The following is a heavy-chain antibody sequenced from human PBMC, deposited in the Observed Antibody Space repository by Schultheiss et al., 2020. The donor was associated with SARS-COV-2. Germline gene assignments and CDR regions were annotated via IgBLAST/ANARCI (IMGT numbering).Heavy chain of an antibody. D-gene: IGHD5-12*01. V-gene: IGHV3-64*04. Sequence: GGSLRLSCAVSGFTLNEYGLHWVRQAPGKGLEYVSAISSNGGSTYYADSVKGRFTISRDNSKNTLYLQMNSLRAEDTAVYYCARRSGYDSYYYYYYMDVWGKGTTVTVSS. CDR3: ARRSGYDSYYYYYYMDV. J-gene: IGHJ6*03. CDR1: GFTLNEYG. CDR2: ISSNGGST.